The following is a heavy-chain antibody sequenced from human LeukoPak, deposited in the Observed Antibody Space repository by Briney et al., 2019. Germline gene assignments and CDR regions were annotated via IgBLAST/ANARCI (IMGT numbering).Heavy chain of an antibody. CDR3: ARQLYVSGSYYAPMDV. V-gene: IGHV4-34*01. J-gene: IGHJ6*03. D-gene: IGHD3-10*01. CDR1: GGSFSGYY. CDR2: INHSGST. Sequence: NPSETLSLTCAVYGGSFSGYYWSWIRQPPGKGLEWIGEINHSGSTNYNPSLKSRVTISVDTSKNQFSLKLSSVTAADTAVYFCARQLYVSGSYYAPMDVWGKGTTVTISS.